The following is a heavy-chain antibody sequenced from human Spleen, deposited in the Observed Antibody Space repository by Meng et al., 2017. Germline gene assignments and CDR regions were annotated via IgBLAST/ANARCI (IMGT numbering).Heavy chain of an antibody. V-gene: IGHV4-59*01. CDR1: GGSISGYY. Sequence: AKLQQWGAGRVKPSGPLSLTCTVSGGSISGYYWGWIRQPPGKGLEWIGYIYYSGSTNYNPSLKSRVTISVDTSKNQFSLNLSSVTAADTAVYYCARGQPGYSSGWYPYWGQGTLVTVSS. CDR2: IYYSGST. CDR3: ARGQPGYSSGWYPY. J-gene: IGHJ4*02. D-gene: IGHD6-19*01.